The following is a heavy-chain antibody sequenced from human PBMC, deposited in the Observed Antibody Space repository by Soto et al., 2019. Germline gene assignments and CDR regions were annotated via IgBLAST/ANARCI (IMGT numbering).Heavy chain of an antibody. V-gene: IGHV3-15*01. Sequence: GGSVRLSCGASGFTFSNAWMSWVRQAPGKGLEWVGRIKSKTDGGTTDYAAPVKGRFTISRDDSKNTLYLQMNSLKTDDTAVYYCTTEYDFWSGSYYYYSGMDVWGQGTTVTVSS. CDR3: TTEYDFWSGSYYYYSGMDV. J-gene: IGHJ6*02. D-gene: IGHD3-3*01. CDR2: IKSKTDGGTT. CDR1: GFTFSNAW.